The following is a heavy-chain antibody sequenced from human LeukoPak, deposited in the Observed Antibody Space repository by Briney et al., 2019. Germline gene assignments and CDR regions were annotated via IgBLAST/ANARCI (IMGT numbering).Heavy chain of an antibody. CDR2: IYYSGST. CDR1: GGSISSYY. CDR3: ARAVAVAGFDY. V-gene: IGHV4-59*12. D-gene: IGHD6-19*01. J-gene: IGHJ4*02. Sequence: NPSETLSLTCTVSGGSISSYYWSWIRQPPGKGLEWIGYIYYSGSTNYNPSLKSRVTISVDKSKNQFSLKLSSVAAADTAVYYCARAVAVAGFDYWGQGTLVTVSS.